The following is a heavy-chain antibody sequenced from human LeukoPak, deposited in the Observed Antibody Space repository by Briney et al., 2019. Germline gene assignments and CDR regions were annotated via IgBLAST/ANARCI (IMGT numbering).Heavy chain of an antibody. V-gene: IGHV3-66*01. CDR1: GFTFSSYW. CDR3: ARDSGYSGYALDL. D-gene: IGHD5-12*01. CDR2: IYSGDST. J-gene: IGHJ5*02. Sequence: GGSLRLSCAASGFTFSSYWMSWVRQAPGKGLEWVSIIYSGDSTYYLDSVKGRFTISRDNSKNKLYLQMYSLRAEDTAVYYCARDSGYSGYALDLWGQGNLVTVSS.